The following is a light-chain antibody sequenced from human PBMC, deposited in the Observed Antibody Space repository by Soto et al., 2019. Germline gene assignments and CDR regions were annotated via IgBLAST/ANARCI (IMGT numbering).Light chain of an antibody. J-gene: IGLJ2*01. V-gene: IGLV1-40*01. Sequence: QSVLTQPPSVSGAPGQRVTISCTGSSSNIGAGYDVHWYQQLPGTAPKLLIYGNSNRPSGVPDRFSGSKSGTSASLAITGLQAEDEADYHCQSYDSSLRSVFGGGTKLTVL. CDR2: GNS. CDR3: QSYDSSLRSV. CDR1: SSNIGAGYD.